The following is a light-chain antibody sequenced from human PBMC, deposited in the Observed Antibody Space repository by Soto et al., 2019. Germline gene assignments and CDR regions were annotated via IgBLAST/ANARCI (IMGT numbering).Light chain of an antibody. CDR2: GAS. CDR1: QIVTSSQ. CDR3: HHYGSSPRT. J-gene: IGKJ5*01. Sequence: EIVLMQSPGTLSLSPGEGVTLSCRAGQIVTSSQLAWYQQKPGQSPRLPLFGASSRVLGIPDRFSGSVSGTDFTLTISRLEPEDFAVYYCHHYGSSPRTFGQGTRLEIK. V-gene: IGKV3-20*01.